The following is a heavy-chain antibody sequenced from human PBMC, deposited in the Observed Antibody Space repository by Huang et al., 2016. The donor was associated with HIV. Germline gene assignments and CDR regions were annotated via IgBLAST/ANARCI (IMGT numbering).Heavy chain of an antibody. CDR3: ATPASYGSYYDSSGFSV. D-gene: IGHD3-22*01. CDR1: GYSFSSYW. V-gene: IGHV5-51*01. CDR2: VYPADTES. Sequence: QLVQSGVEVKKPGESLKISCKGSGYSFSSYWIAWVRQKPGKGLEWMGMVYPADTESRYSPSVQGQVTISADKSTSSAYLHWRSLKASDTAFYYCATPASYGSYYDSSGFSVWGQGTLVIVSS. J-gene: IGHJ4*02.